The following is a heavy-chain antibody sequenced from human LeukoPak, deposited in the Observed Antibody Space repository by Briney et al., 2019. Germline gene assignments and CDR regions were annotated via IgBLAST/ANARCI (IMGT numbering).Heavy chain of an antibody. CDR2: IIPILGIA. CDR3: ARGGVPSGSYYGHRASDI. Sequence: SVKVSCKASGGTFSSYAISWVRQAPGQGLEWMGRIIPILGIANYAQKFQGRVTITADKSTSTAYMELSSLRSEDTAVYYCARGGVPSGSYYGHRASDIWGQGTMVTVSS. CDR1: GGTFSSYA. J-gene: IGHJ3*02. V-gene: IGHV1-69*04. D-gene: IGHD1-26*01.